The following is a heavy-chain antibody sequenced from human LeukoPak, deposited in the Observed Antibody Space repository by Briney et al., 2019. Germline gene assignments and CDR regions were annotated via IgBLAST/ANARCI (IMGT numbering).Heavy chain of an antibody. V-gene: IGHV4-39*01. D-gene: IGHD3-10*01. CDR3: ARRGPFPNGYGSFDP. Sequence: PSETLSLTCTVSGGSISSSSYCWGWIRQPPGKGLEWIGSIYYSGSTYYNPSLKSRVTISVDTSKNQFSLKLSSVTAADTAVYYCARRGPFPNGYGSFDPWGQGTLVTVSS. CDR2: IYYSGST. CDR1: GGSISSSSYC. J-gene: IGHJ5*02.